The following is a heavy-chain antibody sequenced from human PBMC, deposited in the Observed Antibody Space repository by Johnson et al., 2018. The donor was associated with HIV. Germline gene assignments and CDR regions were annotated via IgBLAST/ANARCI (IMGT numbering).Heavy chain of an antibody. D-gene: IGHD1-7*01. CDR3: AREGNWNYVLAFDI. CDR1: GFTFSSYA. V-gene: IGHV3-30-3*01. J-gene: IGHJ3*02. CDR2: ISYDGSNK. Sequence: VQLVESGGGVVQPGRSLRLSCAASGFTFSSYAMHWVRQAPGKGLEWVAVISYDGSNKYYADSVKGRFTISRDNSKNTLYLQMYSLRAEDTAVYYCAREGNWNYVLAFDIWGQGTMVTVSS.